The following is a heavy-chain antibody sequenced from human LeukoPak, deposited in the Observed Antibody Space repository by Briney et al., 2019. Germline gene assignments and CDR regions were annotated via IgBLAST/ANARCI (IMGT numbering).Heavy chain of an antibody. D-gene: IGHD5-12*01. V-gene: IGHV3-23*01. CDR1: GFTMSHYG. CDR2: ISGSGCST. CDR3: AKQDIVATISLNYDY. Sequence: PGGSLRLSCAASGFTMSHYGVSWVRQAPGKGLEWVSAISGSGCSTYYADSVKGRFTISRGNSKNTLYLQMNSLRAEDTAVYYCAKQDIVATISLNYDYWGQGTLVTVSS. J-gene: IGHJ4*02.